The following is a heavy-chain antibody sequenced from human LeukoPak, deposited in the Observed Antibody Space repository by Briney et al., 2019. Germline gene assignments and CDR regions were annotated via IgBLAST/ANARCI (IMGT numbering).Heavy chain of an antibody. CDR1: GYSISSGYY. CDR2: IYHSGST. D-gene: IGHD3-22*01. CDR3: ARAGPFTRGALNYYDRPHAFDI. Sequence: PSETLSLTCTVSGYSISSGYYWGWIRQPPGKGLEWIGSIYHSGSTYYNPSLKSRVTISVDTSKNQFSLKLSSVTAADTAVYYCARAGPFTRGALNYYDRPHAFDIWGQGTMVTVSS. J-gene: IGHJ3*02. V-gene: IGHV4-38-2*02.